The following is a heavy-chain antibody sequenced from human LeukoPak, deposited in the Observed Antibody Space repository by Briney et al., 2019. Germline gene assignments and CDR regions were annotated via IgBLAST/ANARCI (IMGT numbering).Heavy chain of an antibody. J-gene: IGHJ4*02. CDR3: ARGSGYCSSTSCSIFDY. V-gene: IGHV3-30*04. CDR2: ISYDGNNK. D-gene: IGHD2-2*01. CDR1: GFTFSSYA. Sequence: GGSLRLSCAASGFTFSSYAIHWVRQAPGKGLEAVTIISYDGNNKYYADSVKGRFTISRDNSKNTLYLQMNSLRAEDTAVYYCARGSGYCSSTSCSIFDYWGQGTLVTVSS.